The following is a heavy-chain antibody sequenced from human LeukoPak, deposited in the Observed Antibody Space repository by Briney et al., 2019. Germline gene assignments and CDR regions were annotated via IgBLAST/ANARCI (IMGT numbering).Heavy chain of an antibody. CDR2: IFYSGNT. V-gene: IGHV4-59*08. CDR1: GVSISSYY. D-gene: IGHD1-26*01. CDR3: ARLAAISGSDYPAD. J-gene: IGHJ4*02. Sequence: SETLSLTCTVSGVSISSYYWSWIRQPPGKGLEWIGYIFYSGNTIYNSSLKSRVTISVDTSKNQFSLRLRSVTAADTAVYYCARLAAISGSDYPADWGQGTLVTVSS.